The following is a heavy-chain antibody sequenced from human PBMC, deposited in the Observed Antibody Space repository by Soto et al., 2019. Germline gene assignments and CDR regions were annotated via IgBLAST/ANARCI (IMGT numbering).Heavy chain of an antibody. V-gene: IGHV3-30-3*01. D-gene: IGHD2-8*01. CDR1: GFTFSSYA. J-gene: IGHJ4*02. CDR2: ISYDGSNK. Sequence: GSLRLSCAASGFTFSSYAMHWVRQAPGKGLEWVAVISYDGSNKYYADSVKGRFTISRDNSKNTLYLQMNSLRAEDTAVYYCARDDGPLHYWGQGSLVTVSS. CDR3: ARDDGPLHY.